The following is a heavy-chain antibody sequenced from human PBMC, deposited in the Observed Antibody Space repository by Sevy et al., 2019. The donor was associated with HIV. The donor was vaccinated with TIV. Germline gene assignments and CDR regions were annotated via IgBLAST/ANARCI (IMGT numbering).Heavy chain of an antibody. V-gene: IGHV3-30*04. D-gene: IGHD6-6*01. Sequence: GGSLRLSCAASGFTFSNYAIHWVRQAPGKGLEWLAVISYHGRNQFYADSVRGRFTISRDDSKNTVYLQMNSLRPDDTAVYYCARKQFVLPLDYWGQGTLVTVSS. CDR1: GFTFSNYA. CDR2: ISYHGRNQ. J-gene: IGHJ4*02. CDR3: ARKQFVLPLDY.